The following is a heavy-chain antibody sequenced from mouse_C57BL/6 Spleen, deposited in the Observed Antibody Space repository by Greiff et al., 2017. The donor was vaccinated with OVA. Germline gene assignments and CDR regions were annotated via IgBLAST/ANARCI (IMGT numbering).Heavy chain of an antibody. Sequence: EVHLVESGGGLVKPGGSLKLSCAASGFTFSDYGMHWVRQAPEKGLEWVAYISSGSSTIYYADTVKGRFTISRDNAKNTLFLQMTSLRSEDTAMYYCATAGLYYYAMDYWGQGTSVTVSS. V-gene: IGHV5-17*01. CDR1: GFTFSDYG. CDR3: ATAGLYYYAMDY. CDR2: ISSGSSTI. J-gene: IGHJ4*01. D-gene: IGHD3-1*01.